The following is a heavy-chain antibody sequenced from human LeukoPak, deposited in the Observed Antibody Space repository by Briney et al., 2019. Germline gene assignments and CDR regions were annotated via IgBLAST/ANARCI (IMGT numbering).Heavy chain of an antibody. CDR1: GFTFSSYG. D-gene: IGHD3-10*01. CDR3: ARERRIYGSGSLGGD. Sequence: PGRSLRLSCAASGFTFSSYGMHWVRQAPGKGLEWVAVIWYDGSNKYYADSVKGRFTISRDNSKNTLYLQMNSLRAEDTAVYYCARERRIYGSGSLGGDWGQGTLVTVSS. CDR2: IWYDGSNK. V-gene: IGHV3-33*01. J-gene: IGHJ4*02.